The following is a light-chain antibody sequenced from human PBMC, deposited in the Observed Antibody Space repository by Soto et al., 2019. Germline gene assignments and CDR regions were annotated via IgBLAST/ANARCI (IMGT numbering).Light chain of an antibody. CDR3: QQYYSSPYT. V-gene: IGKV1-8*01. CDR1: QGISTY. CDR2: AAS. Sequence: AIRMTQSPSSFSASTGDRVTITCRASQGISTYLAWYQQKPGKAPKLLIYAASTLQSGVPSRFSGSGSGTDFTLTINCLQFEDFASYYCQQYYSSPYTFGQGTKVEIK. J-gene: IGKJ2*01.